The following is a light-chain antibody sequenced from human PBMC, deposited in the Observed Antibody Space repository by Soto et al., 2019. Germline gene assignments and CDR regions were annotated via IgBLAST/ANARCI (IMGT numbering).Light chain of an antibody. CDR2: DAS. CDR1: HNNTIY. V-gene: IGKV3-11*01. Sequence: EIFLTQSPGTLSSSLGAKATLSCRVSHNNTIYLAWYQQKPGQAPRLLIYDASNRASGIPARFSGSGSGTDFTLTISSLEPDDFAVYYCQQRADWPITFGQGTRLEIK. J-gene: IGKJ5*01. CDR3: QQRADWPIT.